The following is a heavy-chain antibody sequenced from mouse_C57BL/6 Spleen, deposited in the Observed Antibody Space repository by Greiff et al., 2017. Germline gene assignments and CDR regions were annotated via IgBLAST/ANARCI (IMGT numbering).Heavy chain of an antibody. V-gene: IGHV1-26*01. CDR2: INPNNGGT. Sequence: VQLQQSGPELVKPGASVKISCKASGYTFTDYYMNWVKQSHGKSLEWIGDINPNNGGTSYNQKFKGKATLTVDKSSSTAYMELRSLTSEDSAVYYCARSSSYVGWYFDVWGTGTTVTVSS. CDR3: ARSSSYVGWYFDV. D-gene: IGHD1-1*01. J-gene: IGHJ1*03. CDR1: GYTFTDYY.